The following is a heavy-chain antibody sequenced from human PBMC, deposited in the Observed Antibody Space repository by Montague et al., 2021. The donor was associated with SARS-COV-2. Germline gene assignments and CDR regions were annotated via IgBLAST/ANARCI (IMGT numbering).Heavy chain of an antibody. CDR3: ARGGPGTGMDY. CDR1: GFTFRDCW. D-gene: IGHD1-1*01. Sequence: SLRLSFAASGFTFRDCWMHWVRQAPGKGLVWVSRIETDGSATTYADSVKGRFTISRDNAKNTLYLQMDSLRAEDTAVYYCARGGPGTGMDYWGQGSLVTVSS. V-gene: IGHV3-74*01. J-gene: IGHJ4*02. CDR2: IETDGSAT.